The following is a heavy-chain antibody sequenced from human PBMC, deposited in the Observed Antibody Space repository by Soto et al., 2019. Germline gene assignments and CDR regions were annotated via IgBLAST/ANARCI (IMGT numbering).Heavy chain of an antibody. CDR2: IYSDGTT. V-gene: IGHV3-53*01. Sequence: VGSLRLSCASSVFIVTSNYMSCVRQSPGKGLEWVSVIYSDGTTNYAESVKGRFTISRDNSKNTVYLQMNSLRAEDTAVYYCAKGGPGAPSGLFEYWGQGTMVTVSS. J-gene: IGHJ4*02. CDR3: AKGGPGAPSGLFEY. D-gene: IGHD3-10*01. CDR1: VFIVTSNY.